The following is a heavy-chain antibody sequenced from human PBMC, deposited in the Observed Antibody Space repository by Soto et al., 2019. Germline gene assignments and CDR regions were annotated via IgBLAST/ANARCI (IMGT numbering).Heavy chain of an antibody. CDR3: ATFSFYWRPKGNQNFDY. D-gene: IGHD2-8*02. J-gene: IGHJ4*02. V-gene: IGHV3-23*01. Sequence: EVQLLESGGGLVQPGGSLRLSCAASGFTFSDYGMRWVRQAPGKGLECVSTTSGSGDTTFYADSVKGRFTISRDNSANTLFLQMNRLRAEDTAVYYCATFSFYWRPKGNQNFDYWGQGTRVSVSS. CDR2: TSGSGDTT. CDR1: GFTFSDYG.